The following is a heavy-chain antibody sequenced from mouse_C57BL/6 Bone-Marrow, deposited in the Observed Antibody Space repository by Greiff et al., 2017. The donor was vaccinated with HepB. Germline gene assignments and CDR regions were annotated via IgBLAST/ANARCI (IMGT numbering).Heavy chain of an antibody. V-gene: IGHV3-3*01. CDR3: ASVVYDYGWYAMDY. D-gene: IGHD2-4*01. J-gene: IGHJ4*01. CDR2: TFYSGIT. Sequence: EVKVVESGPSLVSPSQTPSLTCTVTGFSINSDCYWIWIRRFPGNKLEYIGYTFYSGITYYNPSLESRTYITRDTSKNQFSLKLSSVTTEDTATYYCASVVYDYGWYAMDYWAQGTPVTVSS. CDR1: GFSINSDCY.